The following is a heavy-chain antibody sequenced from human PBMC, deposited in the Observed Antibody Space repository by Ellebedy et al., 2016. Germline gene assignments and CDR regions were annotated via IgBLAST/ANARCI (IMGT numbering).Heavy chain of an antibody. V-gene: IGHV3-48*01. Sequence: GGSLRLXXAASGFTFSSYSMNWVRQAPGKGLEWVSTISAGSDTKRLAASVKGRFTISRDSSKNSVYLQMNNLRVEDTAVYYCRQGHYADLWGQGTLVTVSS. CDR3: RQGHYADL. J-gene: IGHJ4*02. CDR1: GFTFSSYS. CDR2: ISAGSDTK. D-gene: IGHD4-17*01.